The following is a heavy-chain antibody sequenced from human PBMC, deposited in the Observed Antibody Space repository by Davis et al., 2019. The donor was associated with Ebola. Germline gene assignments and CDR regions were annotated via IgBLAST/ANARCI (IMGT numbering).Heavy chain of an antibody. D-gene: IGHD3-10*01. CDR2: IYSGDSDT. CDR1: GYRFSTYW. J-gene: IGHJ4*02. CDR3: ARGTSLARKFDY. V-gene: IGHV5-51*01. Sequence: GESLKISCQGSGYRFSTYWIGWVRQMPGKGLEWMGIIYSGDSDTRYRLSFEGQVTISVDRSINTAYLQWSSLKASDTAMYYCARGTSLARKFDYWGQGTLVTVSS.